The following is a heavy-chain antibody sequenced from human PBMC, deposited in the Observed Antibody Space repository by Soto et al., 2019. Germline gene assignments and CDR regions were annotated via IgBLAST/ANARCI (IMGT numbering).Heavy chain of an antibody. D-gene: IGHD4-17*01. Sequence: EVQLVESGGGLVKPGGSLRLSCAASGFTFSSYSMNWVRRAPGKGLEWVSSISSSSSYIYYADSVKGRFTISRDNAKNSLYLQMNSLRSEDTAVYYCARDLISVGDYDTYYFDYWGQGTLVTISS. J-gene: IGHJ4*02. V-gene: IGHV3-21*01. CDR2: ISSSSSYI. CDR3: ARDLISVGDYDTYYFDY. CDR1: GFTFSSYS.